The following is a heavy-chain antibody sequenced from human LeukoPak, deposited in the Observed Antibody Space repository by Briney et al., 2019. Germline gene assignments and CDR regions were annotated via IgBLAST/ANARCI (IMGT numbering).Heavy chain of an antibody. CDR1: GFTFSNAW. J-gene: IGHJ6*02. CDR2: IKSETDGGTT. Sequence: PGGSLRLSCAASGFTFSNAWMSWVRQAPGKGLEWVGRIKSETDGGTTDYAAPVKGRFTISRDDSKNTLYLQMNSLKTEDTAVYYCTTDGDIVATKGYYYYGMDVWGQGTTVTVSS. V-gene: IGHV3-15*01. CDR3: TTDGDIVATKGYYYYGMDV. D-gene: IGHD5-12*01.